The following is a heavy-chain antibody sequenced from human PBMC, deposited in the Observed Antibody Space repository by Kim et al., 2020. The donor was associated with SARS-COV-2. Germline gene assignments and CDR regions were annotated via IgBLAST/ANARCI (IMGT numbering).Heavy chain of an antibody. J-gene: IGHJ4*02. D-gene: IGHD2-21*02. Sequence: KNHADSGKGRFTISRDKSKNTLYLQMNSLRVEDTAIYYCASAFGDCGLDYWGKGTLVTVSS. CDR2: K. V-gene: IGHV3-33*01. CDR3: ASAFGDCGLDY.